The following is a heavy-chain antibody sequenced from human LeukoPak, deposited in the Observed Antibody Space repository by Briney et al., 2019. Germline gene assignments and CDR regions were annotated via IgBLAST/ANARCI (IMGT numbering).Heavy chain of an antibody. V-gene: IGHV3-23*01. CDR3: ARVVSDTNGWYHFDY. Sequence: GGSLRLSCAASAFTFNNYAMSWVRQAPGKGLDWVSGISGRGGITFYEDSVKGRFTISRDNSKNTLYLQMDSLRAEDTAVYFCARVVSDTNGWYHFDYWGQGTLVTVSS. CDR2: ISGRGGIT. D-gene: IGHD6-19*01. J-gene: IGHJ4*02. CDR1: AFTFNNYA.